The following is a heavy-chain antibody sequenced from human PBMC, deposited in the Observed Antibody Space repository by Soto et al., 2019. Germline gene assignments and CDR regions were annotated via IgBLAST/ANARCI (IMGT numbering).Heavy chain of an antibody. D-gene: IGHD6-13*01. CDR3: SKGLLNGRWYAAD. V-gene: IGHV3-23*01. J-gene: IGHJ4*02. CDR1: GFTFSNCV. Sequence: EVHLLESGGVLVQPGESLRLSCETSGFTFSNCVMTWVRQPPGKRLEWVSVITTNGHTDYAASVKGRFTISRANYKNTVYLQMNSLRAEDTAVYYCSKGLLNGRWYAADWGQGTLVTVSS. CDR2: ITTNGHT.